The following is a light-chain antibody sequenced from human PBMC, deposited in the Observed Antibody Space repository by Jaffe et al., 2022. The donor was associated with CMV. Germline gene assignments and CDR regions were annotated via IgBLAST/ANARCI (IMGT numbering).Light chain of an antibody. Sequence: QSALTQPASVSGSPGQSITISCTGTRGDVASYNYVSWYQQHPGRAPKLMIYDVSHRPSGVSNRFSGSKSGNTASLTISGLQAEDEADYYCTSYTSGNTWVFGGGTKLTVL. CDR2: DVS. V-gene: IGLV2-14*03. CDR1: RGDVASYNY. J-gene: IGLJ3*02. CDR3: TSYTSGNTWV.